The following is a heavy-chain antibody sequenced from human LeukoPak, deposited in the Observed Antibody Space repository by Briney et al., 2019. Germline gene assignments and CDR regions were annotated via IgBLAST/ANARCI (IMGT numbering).Heavy chain of an antibody. CDR3: ARVSVILGQQLGVNDY. CDR1: GFTVSSNY. Sequence: GGSLRLSCAASGFTVSSNYMSWVRQAPGKGLEWVSVIYSGGSTYYADSVKGRFTISRDNSKNTLYLQMNSLRAEDTAVYYCARVSVILGQQLGVNDYWGQGTLVTVSS. J-gene: IGHJ4*02. D-gene: IGHD6-13*01. V-gene: IGHV3-53*01. CDR2: IYSGGST.